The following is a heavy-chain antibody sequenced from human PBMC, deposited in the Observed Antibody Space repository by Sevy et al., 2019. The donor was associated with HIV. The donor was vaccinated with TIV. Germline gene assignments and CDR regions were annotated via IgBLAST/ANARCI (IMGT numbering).Heavy chain of an antibody. J-gene: IGHJ6*03. V-gene: IGHV4-38-2*01. CDR1: GYSISSGYY. D-gene: IGHD3-3*01. CDR2: IYHSGST. CDR3: ARTYYDFWSGYYYYYYMDV. Sequence: SETLSLTCAVSGYSISSGYYWGWIRQPPGKGLEWIGSIYHSGSTYYNPSLKSRVTISVDTSKNQFSLKLSPVTAADTAVYYCARTYYDFWSGYYYYYYMDVWGKGTTVTVSS.